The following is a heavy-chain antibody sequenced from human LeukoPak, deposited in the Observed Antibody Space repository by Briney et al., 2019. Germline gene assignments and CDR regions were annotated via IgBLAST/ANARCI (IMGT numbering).Heavy chain of an antibody. J-gene: IGHJ3*02. V-gene: IGHV3-7*03. CDR1: GFTFNTYW. Sequence: GGSLRLSCAASGFTFNTYWMNWVRQVPGKGLEWVASIKQDENDKYYVDSVKGRFTISRDNANSSLYLQMNSLRAEDTAVYYCARHHSWDAFDIWGQGTMVTVSS. CDR3: ARHHSWDAFDI. CDR2: IKQDENDK.